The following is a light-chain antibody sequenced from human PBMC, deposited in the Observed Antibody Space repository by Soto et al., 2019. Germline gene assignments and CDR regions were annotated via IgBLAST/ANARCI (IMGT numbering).Light chain of an antibody. CDR1: QSISYY. J-gene: IGKJ1*01. V-gene: IGKV1-6*01. CDR3: LQDHNYPWT. Sequence: IQMTQSPSSLSASVGDRVTITCRASQSISYYLNWYQQKQGRAPRLLIYSTSTLQSGVPSRFSGSGSGTDFTLTISSLQPEDFATYYCLQDHNYPWTFGQGTKVDIK. CDR2: STS.